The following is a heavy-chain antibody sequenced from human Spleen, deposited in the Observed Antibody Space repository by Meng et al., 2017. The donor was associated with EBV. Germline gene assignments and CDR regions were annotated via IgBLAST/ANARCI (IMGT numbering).Heavy chain of an antibody. CDR1: GSNLNSNA. V-gene: IGHV1-2*06. Sequence: VEQSGTEVKKPGSSVKVFCKAYGSNLNSNAVSWVRQAPGQGLEWMGRIIPTSGVTLTAQKFQGRVTMSRDTSISTAYMELSRLRSDDTAVYYCARLVPGTDYWGQGTLVTVSS. D-gene: IGHD2-8*02. CDR2: IIPTSGVT. J-gene: IGHJ4*02. CDR3: ARLVPGTDY.